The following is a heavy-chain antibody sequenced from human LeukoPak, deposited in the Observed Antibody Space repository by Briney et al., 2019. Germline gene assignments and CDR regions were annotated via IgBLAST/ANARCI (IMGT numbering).Heavy chain of an antibody. J-gene: IGHJ4*02. CDR1: GFIFSSYW. V-gene: IGHV3-7*03. CDR3: AKGAVAGNSPFDY. Sequence: GGSLRLSCAASGFIFSSYWMSWVRQAPGEGLEWVANVKQDGSETYYVDSVKGRFTISRDNAKNSLYLQMNSLRAEDTAVYYCAKGAVAGNSPFDYWGQGTLVTVSS. CDR2: VKQDGSET. D-gene: IGHD6-19*01.